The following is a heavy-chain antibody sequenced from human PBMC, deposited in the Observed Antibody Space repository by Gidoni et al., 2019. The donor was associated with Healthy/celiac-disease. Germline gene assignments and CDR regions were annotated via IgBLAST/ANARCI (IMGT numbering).Heavy chain of an antibody. CDR2: FDPEDGET. CDR3: ATHLARSGWTPLDY. J-gene: IGHJ4*02. CDR1: GYTLTELS. D-gene: IGHD6-19*01. Sequence: QVQLVQSGAEVKKPGASVKVSGKVSGYTLTELSMHWVRQAPGKGLEWMGGFDPEDGETIYAKKFQGRVTMTEDTSTDTAYMELSSLRSEYTAVYYCATHLARSGWTPLDYWGQGTLVTVSS. V-gene: IGHV1-24*01.